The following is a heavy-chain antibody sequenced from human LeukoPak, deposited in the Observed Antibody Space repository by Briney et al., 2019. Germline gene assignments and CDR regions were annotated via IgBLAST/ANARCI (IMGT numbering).Heavy chain of an antibody. CDR3: ARAPPPTDYYDSSGPPTLDAFDI. V-gene: IGHV4-61*02. J-gene: IGHJ3*02. CDR2: IYTSGST. D-gene: IGHD3-22*01. CDR1: GGSISSGSYY. Sequence: SETLSLTCTVSGGSISSGSYYWSWIRQPAGKGLEWIGRIYTSGSTNYNPSLKSRVTISVDTSKNQFSLKLSSVTAADTAVYYCARAPPPTDYYDSSGPPTLDAFDIWGQGTMVTVSS.